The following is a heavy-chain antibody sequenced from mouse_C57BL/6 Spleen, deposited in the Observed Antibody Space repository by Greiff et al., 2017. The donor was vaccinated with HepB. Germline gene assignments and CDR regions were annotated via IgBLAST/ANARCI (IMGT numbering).Heavy chain of an antibody. CDR3: ARDYGSSYWYFDV. CDR1: GYTFTDYY. V-gene: IGHV1-26*01. Sequence: EVQLQQSGPELVKPGASVKISCKASGYTFTDYYMNWVKQSHGKSLEWIGDINPNNGGTSYNQKFKGKATFTVDKSSSTAYMELRSLTSEDSAVYYCARDYGSSYWYFDVWGTGTTVTVSS. J-gene: IGHJ1*03. CDR2: INPNNGGT. D-gene: IGHD1-1*01.